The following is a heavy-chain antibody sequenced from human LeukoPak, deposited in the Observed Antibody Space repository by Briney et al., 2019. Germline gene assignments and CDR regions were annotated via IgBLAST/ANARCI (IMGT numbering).Heavy chain of an antibody. Sequence: GGSLRLSCAASGFTFSDYYMGWIRQAPGKGLEWVSYISSSGNTIYYADSVKGRFTVSRDNAKNSLYLQMNSLRAEDTAVYYCARDFRAAFDPWGQGTLVTVSS. CDR1: GFTFSDYY. CDR2: ISSSGNTI. D-gene: IGHD3-10*01. V-gene: IGHV3-11*01. J-gene: IGHJ5*02. CDR3: ARDFRAAFDP.